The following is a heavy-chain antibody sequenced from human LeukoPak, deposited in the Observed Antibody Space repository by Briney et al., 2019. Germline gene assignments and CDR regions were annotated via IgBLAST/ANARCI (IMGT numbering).Heavy chain of an antibody. D-gene: IGHD3-22*01. J-gene: IGHJ4*02. CDR2: ISSSSSYI. CDR3: ARDCGSNYYDSSGCDY. Sequence: PGGSLRLSCAASGFTFSSYTMNWVRQAPGKGLEWVSSISSSSSYIYYADSVKGRFTISRDNAKNSLYLQMNSLRAEDTAVYYCARDCGSNYYDSSGCDYWGQETLVTVSS. CDR1: GFTFSSYT. V-gene: IGHV3-21*01.